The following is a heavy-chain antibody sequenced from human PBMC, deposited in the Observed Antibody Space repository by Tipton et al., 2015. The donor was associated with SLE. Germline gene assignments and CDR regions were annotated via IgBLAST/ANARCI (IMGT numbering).Heavy chain of an antibody. CDR1: GGSISSYY. CDR2: IYYSGST. J-gene: IGHJ1*01. D-gene: IGHD4-17*01. CDR3: ARHQGYGDYGWRAEYLQH. Sequence: TLSLTCTVSGGSISSYYWSWIRQPPGKGLEWIGYIYYSGSTNYNPSLKSRVTISVDTSKNQFSLKLSSVTAADTAVYYCARHQGYGDYGWRAEYLQHWGQGTLVTVSS. V-gene: IGHV4-59*01.